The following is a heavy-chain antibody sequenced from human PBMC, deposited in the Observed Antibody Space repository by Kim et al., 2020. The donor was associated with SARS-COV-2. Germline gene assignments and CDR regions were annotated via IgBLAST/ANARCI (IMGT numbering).Heavy chain of an antibody. D-gene: IGHD6-19*01. Sequence: ADSVKGRFTISRDNSKNTLYLQMNSLRAEDTAVYYCAARGYSSGWYRIDYWGQGTLVTVSS. CDR3: AARGYSSGWYRIDY. V-gene: IGHV3-23*01. J-gene: IGHJ4*02.